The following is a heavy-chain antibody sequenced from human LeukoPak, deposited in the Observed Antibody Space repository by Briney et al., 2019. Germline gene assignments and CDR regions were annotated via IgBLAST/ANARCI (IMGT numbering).Heavy chain of an antibody. CDR1: VYTFTDHY. D-gene: IGHD1-26*01. Sequence: ASVKVSCKASVYTFTDHYIHWVRQAPGQGLEWMGWVNPNSDGTNSAQKFQDRLTMTRDTSITTVYLDLSRLRSDDTAVYFCARGHRGSYSGCSYSGIDVWGQGTTVIVSS. J-gene: IGHJ6*02. CDR2: VNPNSDGT. CDR3: ARGHRGSYSGCSYSGIDV. V-gene: IGHV1-2*02.